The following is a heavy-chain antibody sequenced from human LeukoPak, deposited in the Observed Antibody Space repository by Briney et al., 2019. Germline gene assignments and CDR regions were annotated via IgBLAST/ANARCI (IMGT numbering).Heavy chain of an antibody. CDR2: INPSGGST. CDR3: AREGSVDKIYYFDY. CDR1: GYTFTSYD. D-gene: IGHD4-23*01. V-gene: IGHV1-46*01. Sequence: ASVKVSCKASGYTFTSYDINWVRQAPGQGLEWMGIINPSGGSTSYAQKFQGRVTMTRDMSTSTVYMELSSLRSEDTAVYYCAREGSVDKIYYFDYWGQGTLVTVSS. J-gene: IGHJ4*02.